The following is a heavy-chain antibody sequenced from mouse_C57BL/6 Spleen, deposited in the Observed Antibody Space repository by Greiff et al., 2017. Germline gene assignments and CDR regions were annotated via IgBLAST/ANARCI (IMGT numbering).Heavy chain of an antibody. D-gene: IGHD1-1*01. CDR3: AVYYYGSSSHYYAMDY. CDR1: GYTFTSYG. V-gene: IGHV1-81*01. J-gene: IGHJ4*01. Sequence: VQLQQSGAELARPGASVKLSCKASGYTFTSYGISWVKQRTGQGLEWIGEIYPRSGNTYYNEKFKGKATLTADKSSSTAYMELRSLTSEDSAVXFCAVYYYGSSSHYYAMDYWGQGTSVTVSS. CDR2: IYPRSGNT.